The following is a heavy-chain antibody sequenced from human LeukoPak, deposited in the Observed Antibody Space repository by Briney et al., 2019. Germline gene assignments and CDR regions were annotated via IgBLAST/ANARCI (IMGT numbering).Heavy chain of an antibody. Sequence: PSETLSLTCTVSGGSISSYYWSWIRQPPGKGLEYIGYIYYSGSTNYNPSLKSRVTISVDTSKNQFSLNLSSVTAADTAVYYCARAVVTANPYYYYYMDVWGKGTTVTISS. CDR2: IYYSGST. V-gene: IGHV4-59*01. CDR1: GGSISSYY. CDR3: ARAVVTANPYYYYYMDV. D-gene: IGHD2-21*02. J-gene: IGHJ6*03.